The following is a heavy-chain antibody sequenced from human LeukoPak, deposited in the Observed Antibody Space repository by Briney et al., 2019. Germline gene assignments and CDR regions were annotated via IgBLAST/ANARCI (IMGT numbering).Heavy chain of an antibody. D-gene: IGHD2-15*01. CDR3: AKVVVAATVYYYYGMDV. CDR1: GFTFSSYE. V-gene: IGHV3-48*03. J-gene: IGHJ6*02. CDR2: ISSSGSTI. Sequence: PGGSLRLSCAASGFTFSSYEINWVRQAPGKGLEWVSYISSSGSTIYYADSVKGRFTISRDNAKNSLYLQMSSLRAEDTAVYYCAKVVVAATVYYYYGMDVWGQGTTVTVSS.